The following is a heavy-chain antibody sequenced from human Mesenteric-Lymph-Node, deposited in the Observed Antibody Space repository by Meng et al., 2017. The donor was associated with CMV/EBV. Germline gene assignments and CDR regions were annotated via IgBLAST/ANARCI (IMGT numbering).Heavy chain of an antibody. Sequence: GSLKISCAASGFTFSDYHMSWIRQAPGKGLEWVSYISSRGFTIHYADSVKGRFTISRDNSKNTLYLQMNSLRAEDTAVYYCASISIAARPRYYYYYGMDVWGQGTTVTVSS. CDR1: GFTFSDYH. J-gene: IGHJ6*02. V-gene: IGHV3-11*01. CDR2: ISSRGFTI. CDR3: ASISIAARPRYYYYYGMDV. D-gene: IGHD6-6*01.